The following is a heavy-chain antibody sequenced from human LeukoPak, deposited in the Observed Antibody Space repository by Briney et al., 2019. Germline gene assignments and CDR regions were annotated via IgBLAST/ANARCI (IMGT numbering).Heavy chain of an antibody. D-gene: IGHD3-16*02. Sequence: SETLSLTCTASGGSISSYYWSWIRQPPGKGLEWIGYIYFSGSTNYNPSLKSRVTISVDTSKNQFSLRLSSVTAADTAVYYCARYVWGSYPTFEDYWGQGTLVTVSS. CDR1: GGSISSYY. CDR2: IYFSGST. V-gene: IGHV4-59*01. J-gene: IGHJ4*02. CDR3: ARYVWGSYPTFEDY.